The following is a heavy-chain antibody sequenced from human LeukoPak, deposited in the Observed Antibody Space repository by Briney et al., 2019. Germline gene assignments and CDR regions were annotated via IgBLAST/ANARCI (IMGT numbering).Heavy chain of an antibody. D-gene: IGHD6-13*01. CDR1: GGSISSYY. V-gene: IGHV4-4*09. CDR3: ARVTSSSWYVRYYYYYMDV. CDR2: IYTSGST. J-gene: IGHJ6*03. Sequence: SETLSLTCTVSGGSISSYYWSWIRQPPGKGLEWIGYIYTSGSTNYNPSLKSRVTISVDTSKNQFSLKLSTVTAADTAVYYCARVTSSSWYVRYYYYYMDVWGKGTTVTVSS.